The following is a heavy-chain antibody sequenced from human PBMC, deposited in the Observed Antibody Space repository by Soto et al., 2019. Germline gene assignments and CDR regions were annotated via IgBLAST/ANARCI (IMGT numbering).Heavy chain of an antibody. Sequence: GASVKVSCKASGGTFSRYTITWVRQAPGQGLEGMGGITPMFGTPNYAQKFQGRVTITADESTSTAHMELSSLRSEDTAMYYCARDGTLYDSSAYYYLYWGQGTLVTVSS. CDR3: ARDGTLYDSSAYYYLY. J-gene: IGHJ4*02. CDR1: GGTFSRYT. CDR2: ITPMFGTP. V-gene: IGHV1-69*13. D-gene: IGHD3-22*01.